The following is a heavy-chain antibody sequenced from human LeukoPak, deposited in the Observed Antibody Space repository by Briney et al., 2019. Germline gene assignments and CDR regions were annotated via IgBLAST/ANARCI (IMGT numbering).Heavy chain of an antibody. Sequence: GRSLRLSCAASGFTFSSYSMNWVRQAPGKGLEWVSYISSSSSTIYYADSVKGRFTISRDNAKNSLYLQMNSLRAEDTAVYYCARVGAGQLVTYYFDYWGQGTLVTVSS. CDR1: GFTFSSYS. CDR2: ISSSSSTI. D-gene: IGHD6-6*01. J-gene: IGHJ4*02. CDR3: ARVGAGQLVTYYFDY. V-gene: IGHV3-48*04.